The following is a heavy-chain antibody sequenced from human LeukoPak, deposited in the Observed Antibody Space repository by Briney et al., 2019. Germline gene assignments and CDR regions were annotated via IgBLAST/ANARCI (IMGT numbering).Heavy chain of an antibody. Sequence: SETLSPTCTVSGGSISSSSYYWGWTRQPPGKGLEWIGSIYYSGSTYYNPSLKSRVTISVDTSKNQFSLKLSSVTAADTAVYYCARVTGGYSYGLLAGYFDYWGQGTLVTVSS. CDR3: ARVTGGYSYGLLAGYFDY. D-gene: IGHD5-18*01. CDR1: GGSISSSSYY. CDR2: IYYSGST. V-gene: IGHV4-39*01. J-gene: IGHJ4*02.